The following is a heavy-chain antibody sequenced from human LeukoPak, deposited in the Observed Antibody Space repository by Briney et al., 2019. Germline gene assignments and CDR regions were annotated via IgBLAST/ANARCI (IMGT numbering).Heavy chain of an antibody. D-gene: IGHD4-11*01. CDR2: IGFDGNNK. J-gene: IGHJ3*01. Sequence: PGRSQRLSCAASGFTFKNFGMHCVRQAPGKVLQWVAFIGFDGNNKYYADSVKGRFTISRDNSKNTLYLQMNSLRDEDTAIYYCAKRDDYNDYRDAFGVWGQGIIVTVSS. CDR3: AKRDDYNDYRDAFGV. V-gene: IGHV3-30*02. CDR1: GFTFKNFG.